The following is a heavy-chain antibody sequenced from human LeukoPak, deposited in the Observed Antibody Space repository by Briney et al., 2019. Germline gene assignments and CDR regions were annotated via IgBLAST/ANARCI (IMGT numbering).Heavy chain of an antibody. Sequence: PSETLSLTCAVYGGSFSGYYWSWIRQPPGKGLEWIGEINHSGSTNYNPSLTSRVTISVDTSKNQFSLKLSSVTAADTAVYYCASISVRGDYWGQGTLVTVSS. CDR3: ASISVRGDY. D-gene: IGHD3-10*01. CDR2: INHSGST. V-gene: IGHV4-34*01. J-gene: IGHJ4*02. CDR1: GGSFSGYY.